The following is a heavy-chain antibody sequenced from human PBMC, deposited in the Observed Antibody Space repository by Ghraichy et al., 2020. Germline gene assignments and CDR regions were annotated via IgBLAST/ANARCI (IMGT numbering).Heavy chain of an antibody. CDR1: GFTFSRHW. D-gene: IGHD4-23*01. V-gene: IGHV3-7*01. CDR2: IKSDGSDS. CDR3: VRAMSYGGNSWFDY. Sequence: GGSLRLSCAAPGFTFSRHWMSWVRQAPGKGLEWVASIKSDGSDSFYVDSVKGRFTISRDNAKNSVSLEMNSLRDEDTAVYYCVRAMSYGGNSWFDYWGQGTLVTVSS. J-gene: IGHJ4*02.